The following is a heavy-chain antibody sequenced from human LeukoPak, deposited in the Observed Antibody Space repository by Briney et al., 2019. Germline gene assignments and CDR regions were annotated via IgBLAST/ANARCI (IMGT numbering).Heavy chain of an antibody. CDR1: GFTFSSYA. V-gene: IGHV3-30*04. CDR2: MSYDGSNK. CDR3: ARDPGAYCGGDCYSSPGMDV. J-gene: IGHJ6*02. D-gene: IGHD2-21*02. Sequence: GGSLGLSCAASGFTFSSYAMHWVRQAPGKGLEWVAVMSYDGSNKYYADSVKGRFTISRDNSKNTLYLQMNSLRAEDTAVYYCARDPGAYCGGDCYSSPGMDVWGQGTTVTVSS.